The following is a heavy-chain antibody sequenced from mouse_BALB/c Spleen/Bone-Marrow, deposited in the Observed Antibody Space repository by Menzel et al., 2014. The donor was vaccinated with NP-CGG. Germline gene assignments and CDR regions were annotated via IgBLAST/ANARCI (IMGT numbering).Heavy chain of an antibody. D-gene: IGHD2-4*01. V-gene: IGHV1-9*01. CDR2: ILPGSGGT. J-gene: IGHJ1*01. CDR3: ATMITDWYFDV. CDR1: GYTFSSYW. Sequence: VQLQQSGAELMKPGASVKISCKATGYTFSSYWIEWAKQRPGHGLEWIGEILPGSGGTNYNEKFKGKATFTADTSSNTAYMQLNSLTSEDSAVYYCATMITDWYFDVWGAGTTVTVSS.